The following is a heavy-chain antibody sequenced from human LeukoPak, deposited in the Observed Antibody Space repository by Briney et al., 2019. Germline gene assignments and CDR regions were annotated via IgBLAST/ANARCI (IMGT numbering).Heavy chain of an antibody. Sequence: MPSQTLSLTCTVSAGSISSGSYYWSWIRQPAGNGLEWIGRIYTSGSTNYNPSLKSRVTISVDTSKNQCSLKLSSVTAADTAVYYCARDNPSVLRYFDWLLEDYYYYYYMDVWGKGTTVTVSS. V-gene: IGHV4-61*02. CDR3: ARDNPSVLRYFDWLLEDYYYYYYMDV. CDR1: AGSISSGSYY. CDR2: IYTSGST. J-gene: IGHJ6*03. D-gene: IGHD3-9*01.